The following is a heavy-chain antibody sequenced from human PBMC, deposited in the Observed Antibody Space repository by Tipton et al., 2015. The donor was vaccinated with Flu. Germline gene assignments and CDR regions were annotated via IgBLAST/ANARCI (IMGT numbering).Heavy chain of an antibody. CDR3: ARVRVRPDPYYYGMDV. J-gene: IGHJ6*02. Sequence: QVQLVQSGAEVKKPGASVKVSCKASGYTFTGYYMHWVRQAPGQGLEWMGWINPNSGGTNYAQKFQGRVTMTRDTSISTAYMELSRLRSDDTAVYCCARVRVRPDPYYYGMDVWGQGTTVTVSS. D-gene: IGHD4/OR15-4a*01. CDR1: GYTFTGYY. CDR2: INPNSGGT. V-gene: IGHV1-2*02.